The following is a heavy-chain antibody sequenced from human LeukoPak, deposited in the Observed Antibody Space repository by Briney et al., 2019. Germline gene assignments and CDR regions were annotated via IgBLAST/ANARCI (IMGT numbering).Heavy chain of an antibody. CDR2: IYDSGST. V-gene: IGHV4-31*03. D-gene: IGHD6-6*01. CDR1: GGSISSSDYY. Sequence: SETLSLTCTVSGGSISSSDYYWSWIRQHSGKGLEWIGYIYDSGSTYYNPSLKSRITISVDTSKNQFSLNLSSVTAADTAVYYCARWSGSVTARNYYYYMDVWGEGTTVTVSS. J-gene: IGHJ6*03. CDR3: ARWSGSVTARNYYYYMDV.